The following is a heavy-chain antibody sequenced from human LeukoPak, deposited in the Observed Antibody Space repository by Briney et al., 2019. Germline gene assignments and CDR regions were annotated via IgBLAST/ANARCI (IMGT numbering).Heavy chain of an antibody. Sequence: GASVKVSCKASGYTFTGYYMHWVRQAPGQGLEWMGGIIPIFGTANYAQKFQGRVTITADESTSTAYMELSSLRSEDTAVYYCAREGPRNWNDVHDAFDIWGQGTMVTVSS. J-gene: IGHJ3*02. CDR1: GYTFTGYY. D-gene: IGHD1-1*01. CDR2: IIPIFGTA. V-gene: IGHV1-69*13. CDR3: AREGPRNWNDVHDAFDI.